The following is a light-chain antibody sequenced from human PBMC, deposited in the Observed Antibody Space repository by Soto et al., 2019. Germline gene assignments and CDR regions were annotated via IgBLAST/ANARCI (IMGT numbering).Light chain of an antibody. J-gene: IGKJ1*01. CDR2: ESS. Sequence: EVVLTQSPATLSLSPGERATLSCRASQNVANYLDWYQQKPGQVPRLLIYESSNRATGIAARFSGSGSGTDFTLTISRLEPEDFAVYYCQQYGTSPRTFGQGTKVDIK. CDR3: QQYGTSPRT. V-gene: IGKV3-11*01. CDR1: QNVANY.